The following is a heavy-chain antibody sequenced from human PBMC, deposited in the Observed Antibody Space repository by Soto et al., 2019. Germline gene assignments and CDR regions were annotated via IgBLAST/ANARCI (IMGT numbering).Heavy chain of an antibody. CDR3: ARDFSVCSGGSCYQYYYYGMDV. V-gene: IGHV3-33*01. J-gene: IGHJ6*02. D-gene: IGHD2-15*01. CDR2: IWYDGTNK. Sequence: QVQLVESGGGVVQPGRSLGLSCAASGFTFSRYGMHWVRQAPGKGLEWVAVIWYDGTNKYYADSVKGRFTISRDNSKNTLYLQMISLRAEDTAVYYCARDFSVCSGGSCYQYYYYGMDVWGQGTTVTVSS. CDR1: GFTFSRYG.